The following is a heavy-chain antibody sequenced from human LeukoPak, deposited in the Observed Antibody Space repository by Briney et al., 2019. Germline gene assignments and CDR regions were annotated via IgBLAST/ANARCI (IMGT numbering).Heavy chain of an antibody. J-gene: IGHJ6*02. CDR3: AKARGNGFFNGMDV. D-gene: IGHD2-8*01. V-gene: IGHV3-23*01. CDR2: ISGSGGST. Sequence: PGGSLRLSCAASGFTFSSYAMSWVRQAPGKGLEWVSAISGSGGSTYYADSVKGRFTISRDNSKNTLYLQMNSLRAEDTAVYYCAKARGNGFFNGMDVWGQGTTVTVSS. CDR1: GFTFSSYA.